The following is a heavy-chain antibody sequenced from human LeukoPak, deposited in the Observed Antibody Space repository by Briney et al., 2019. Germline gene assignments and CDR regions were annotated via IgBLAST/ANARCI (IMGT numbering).Heavy chain of an antibody. V-gene: IGHV3-30*02. CDR2: IRYDGSNK. CDR1: GFTFGNYG. CDR3: AKALVRGVPPGFDY. Sequence: GGSLRLSCAASGFTFGNYGMHWVRQAPGKGLEWVAFIRYDGSNKYYADSVKGRFTISRDNSKNTLYLQMNSLRAEDTAVYYCAKALVRGVPPGFDYWGQGTLVTVSS. J-gene: IGHJ4*02. D-gene: IGHD3-10*01.